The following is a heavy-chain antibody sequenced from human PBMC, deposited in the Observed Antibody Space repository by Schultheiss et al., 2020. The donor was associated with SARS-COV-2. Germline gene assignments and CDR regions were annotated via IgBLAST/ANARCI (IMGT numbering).Heavy chain of an antibody. D-gene: IGHD4-17*01. V-gene: IGHV3-30-3*01. J-gene: IGHJ1*01. CDR1: GFSFSSYA. Sequence: GGSLRLSCAASGFSFSSYAMHWVRQAPGKGLEWLAVISYDGSNKYFADSVKGRFTISRDNSRNTLYLQMNSLRPDDTAVYYCATGTYGDSGSRAQGAEHWSQGTRVTVSS. CDR3: ATGTYGDSGSRAQGAEH. CDR2: ISYDGSNK.